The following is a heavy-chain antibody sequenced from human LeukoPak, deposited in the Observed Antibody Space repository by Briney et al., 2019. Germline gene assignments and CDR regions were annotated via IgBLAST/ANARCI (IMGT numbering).Heavy chain of an antibody. V-gene: IGHV1-69*04. D-gene: IGHD1-26*01. Sequence: GSSVKVSCKASGGTFSSYAISWVRQAPGQGLEWMGRIIPILGIANYAQKFQGSVTITADKSTSTAYMELSSLRSEDTAVYYCASNSNIVGATWAEYFQHWGQGTLVTVSS. J-gene: IGHJ1*01. CDR1: GGTFSSYA. CDR3: ASNSNIVGATWAEYFQH. CDR2: IIPILGIA.